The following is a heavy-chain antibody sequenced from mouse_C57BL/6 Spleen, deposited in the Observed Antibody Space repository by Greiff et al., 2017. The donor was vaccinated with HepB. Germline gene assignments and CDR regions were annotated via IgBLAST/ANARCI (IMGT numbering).Heavy chain of an antibody. D-gene: IGHD1-1*01. CDR2: INPSSGYT. CDR3: AKNAPISYYGSSYYYFDY. J-gene: IGHJ2*01. V-gene: IGHV1-7*01. Sequence: QVQLQQSGAELAKPGASVKLSCKASGYTFTSYWMHWVKQRPGQGLEWIGYINPSSGYTKYNQKFKDKATLTADKSYSTAYMQLSSLTYEDSAVYYCAKNAPISYYGSSYYYFDYWGQGTTLTVSS. CDR1: GYTFTSYW.